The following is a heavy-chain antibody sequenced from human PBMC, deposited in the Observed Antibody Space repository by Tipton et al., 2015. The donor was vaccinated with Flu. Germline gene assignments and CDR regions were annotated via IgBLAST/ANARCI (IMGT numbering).Heavy chain of an antibody. D-gene: IGHD5-24*01. CDR2: IRSKAYGGTT. J-gene: IGHJ6*02. CDR1: GFTFGDYA. CDR3: TRDTRVEMATIIYYGMDV. V-gene: IGHV3-49*03. Sequence: SLRLSCTASGFTFGDYAMSWFRQAPGKGLEWVGFIRSKAYGGTTEYAASVKGRFTISRDDSKSIAYLQMNSLKTEDTAVYYCTRDTRVEMATIIYYGMDVWAQGTTVTVSS.